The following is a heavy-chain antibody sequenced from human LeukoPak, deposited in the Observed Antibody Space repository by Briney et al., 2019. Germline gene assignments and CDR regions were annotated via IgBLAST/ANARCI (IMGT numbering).Heavy chain of an antibody. J-gene: IGHJ6*03. V-gene: IGHV1-2*02. CDR3: ARDGPPGGSGWYVTYYYYYMDV. CDR1: GYTFTGYY. CDR2: INPNSGGT. D-gene: IGHD6-19*01. Sequence: GASVKVSCKASGYTFTGYYMHWVRQAPGQGLEWMGWINPNSGGTNYAQKFQGRVTMTRDTSISTAYMELSRLRSDDTAVYYCARDGPPGGSGWYVTYYYYYMDVWGKGTTVTISS.